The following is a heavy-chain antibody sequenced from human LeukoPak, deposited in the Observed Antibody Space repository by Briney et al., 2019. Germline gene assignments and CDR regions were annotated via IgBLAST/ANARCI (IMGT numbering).Heavy chain of an antibody. V-gene: IGHV4-30-4*01. Sequence: PSETLSLTCTVSGGSISRCDYYWPWIRQPPGKGLEWIGYIHKSGGTSYTPSLKSRLTMSVDTSKKQFSLKLMSVTAADTAVNYCRTEMGATVLTSCLDYWGQGTQVTVSS. CDR1: GGSISRCDYY. J-gene: IGHJ4*02. CDR2: IHKSGGT. D-gene: IGHD4/OR15-4a*01. CDR3: RTEMGATVLTSCLDY.